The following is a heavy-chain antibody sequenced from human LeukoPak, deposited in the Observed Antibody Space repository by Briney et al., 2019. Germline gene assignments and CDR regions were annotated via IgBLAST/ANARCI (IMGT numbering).Heavy chain of an antibody. CDR2: ISYDGSNK. CDR3: ARGQGAEAGWYFDL. J-gene: IGHJ2*01. D-gene: IGHD6-13*01. CDR1: GFTFSSYA. V-gene: IGHV3-30-3*01. Sequence: PGRSLRLSCAASGFTFSSYAMHWVGQAPGKGLEWVAVISYDGSNKYYADSVKGRFTISRDNSKNTLYLQMNSLRAEDTAVYYCARGQGAEAGWYFDLWGRGTLVTVSS.